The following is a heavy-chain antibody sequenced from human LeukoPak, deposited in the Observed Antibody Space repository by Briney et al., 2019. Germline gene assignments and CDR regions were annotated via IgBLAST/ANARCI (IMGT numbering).Heavy chain of an antibody. V-gene: IGHV3-21*01. CDR1: GFTFSSYS. J-gene: IGHJ3*02. CDR2: ISSSSSYI. Sequence: PGGSLRLSCAAPGFTFSSYSMNWVRQAPGKGLEWVSSISSSSSYIYYADSVKGRFTISRDNARNSLYLQMNSLRAEDTAVYYCARDREALFPGAFDIWGQGTMVTVSS. D-gene: IGHD3-10*02. CDR3: ARDREALFPGAFDI.